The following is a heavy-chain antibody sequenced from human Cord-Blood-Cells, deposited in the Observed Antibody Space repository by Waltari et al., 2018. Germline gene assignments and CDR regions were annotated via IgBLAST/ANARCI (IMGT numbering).Heavy chain of an antibody. CDR3: AKVIGRAIICSGGSCYFDY. D-gene: IGHD2-15*01. J-gene: IGHJ4*02. CDR1: GFTFDDYA. V-gene: IGHV3-9*01. Sequence: EVQLVESGGGLVQPGRSLRLYCAASGFTFDDYAMHWVRQAQGKGLEWVSGISWNSGGIGYADSVKGRFTISRDNAKNSLYLQMNSLRAEDTALYYCAKVIGRAIICSGGSCYFDYWGQGTLVTVSS. CDR2: ISWNSGGI.